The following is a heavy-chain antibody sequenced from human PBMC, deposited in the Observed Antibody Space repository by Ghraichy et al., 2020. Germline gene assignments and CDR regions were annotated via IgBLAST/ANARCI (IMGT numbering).Heavy chain of an antibody. D-gene: IGHD1-7*01. CDR3: ATNSAWNYGY. V-gene: IGHV3-7*01. Sequence: GGSLRLSCAASGFTFSSHWMSWVRQAPGKGLEWVANINRDGNDKHYMGSVRGRFTISRDNAKNSLYLQMNSLRAEDTAVYHCATNSAWNYGYWGQGTLVTVSS. CDR1: GFTFSSHW. CDR2: INRDGNDK. J-gene: IGHJ4*02.